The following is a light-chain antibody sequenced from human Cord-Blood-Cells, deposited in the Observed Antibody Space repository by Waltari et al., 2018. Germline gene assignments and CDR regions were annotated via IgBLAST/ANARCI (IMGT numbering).Light chain of an antibody. CDR3: QQYGSSPRT. V-gene: IGKV3-20*01. CDR2: GAS. J-gene: IGKJ1*01. Sequence: IVLTQSPGTLSLSPGERATLSCRPSQSVSSSYLAWYQQKPGQSPRLLIYGASSRATGVPDRFSGSGSGTDFTLTISRLEPEDFAVYYCQQYGSSPRTFGQGTKVEIK. CDR1: QSVSSSY.